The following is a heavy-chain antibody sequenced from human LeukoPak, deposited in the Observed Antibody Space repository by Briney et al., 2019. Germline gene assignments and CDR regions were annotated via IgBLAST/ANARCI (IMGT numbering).Heavy chain of an antibody. J-gene: IGHJ4*02. D-gene: IGHD2-15*01. CDR3: TRGRWSATTASYYLDF. V-gene: IGHV1-3*01. CDR2: INAGNGNT. Sequence: GASVKVSCKASEYTFTEYAVNWVRQAPGQRLEWMGWINAGNGNTKYAQKFQGRLTITRDTSASTAYMGLSSLTFEDTAVYYCTRGRWSATTASYYLDFWGQGTPVTVSS. CDR1: EYTFTEYA.